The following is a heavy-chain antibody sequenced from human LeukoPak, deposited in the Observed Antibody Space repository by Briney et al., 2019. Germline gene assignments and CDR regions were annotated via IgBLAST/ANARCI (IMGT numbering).Heavy chain of an antibody. D-gene: IGHD2-15*01. CDR3: AKMGCSGGSCHQYDAFDI. CDR2: INSDGSST. J-gene: IGHJ3*02. Sequence: GGSLRLSCAASGFTFSSYWMHWVRQAPGKGLVWVSRINSDGSSTSYADSVKGRFTISRDNAKNTLYLQMNSLRAEDTAVYYCAKMGCSGGSCHQYDAFDIWGQGTMVTVSS. V-gene: IGHV3-74*01. CDR1: GFTFSSYW.